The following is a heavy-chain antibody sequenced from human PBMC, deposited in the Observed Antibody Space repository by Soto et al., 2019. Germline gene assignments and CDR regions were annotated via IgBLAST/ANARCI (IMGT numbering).Heavy chain of an antibody. Sequence: QVHLVQSGAEVKKPGASVKVSFQASGYTFTTYGLSWSRQAPRQGLEWMEWISAYNGNTNYAQNLQGRGTMNTDTSTSKAYMELRSLRSDDTAMSYCAREGVGGYGNDSWGQGTLVTVAS. J-gene: IGHJ4*02. CDR1: GYTFTTYG. CDR3: AREGVGGYGNDS. CDR2: ISAYNGNT. D-gene: IGHD5-12*01. V-gene: IGHV1-18*01.